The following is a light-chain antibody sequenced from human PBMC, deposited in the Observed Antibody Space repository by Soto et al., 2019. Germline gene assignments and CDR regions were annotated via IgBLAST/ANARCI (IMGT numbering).Light chain of an antibody. V-gene: IGKV3-15*01. CDR1: QSVSRN. CDR3: QEYNNWPQWT. Sequence: EIVMTQSPATLSVSPGERATLSCRASQSVSRNLAWYQQKPGQAPRLLIYGASTRATGIPARFSGSGSGTEFTLTISSLQSEDFAVYYCQEYNNWPQWTFGQGTKLEIK. J-gene: IGKJ1*01. CDR2: GAS.